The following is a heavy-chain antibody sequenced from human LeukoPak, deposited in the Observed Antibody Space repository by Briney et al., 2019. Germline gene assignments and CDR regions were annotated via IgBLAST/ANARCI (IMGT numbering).Heavy chain of an antibody. CDR1: GFTFSSYG. V-gene: IGHV3-33*01. Sequence: PGRSLRLSCAASGFTFSSYGMHWVRQAPGKGLEWVAVIWYDGSNKYYADSVKGRFTISRDNSKNTLYLQMNSLRAEDTAVYYCARRGYSGYDIDYWGQGTLVTVSS. D-gene: IGHD5-12*01. J-gene: IGHJ4*02. CDR3: ARRGYSGYDIDY. CDR2: IWYDGSNK.